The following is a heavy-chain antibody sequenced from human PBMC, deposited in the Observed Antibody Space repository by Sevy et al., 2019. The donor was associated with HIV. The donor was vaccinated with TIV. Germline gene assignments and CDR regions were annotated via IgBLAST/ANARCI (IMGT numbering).Heavy chain of an antibody. V-gene: IGHV1-18*01. Sequence: ASVKVSCKASGYTFTSYGISWVRQAPGQGLEWMGWISAYNGNTNYAQKLQGRVTMTTDTSTSTAYMELRSLRSDDTAVYYCARDPNNWKFSGSSDYYYYGMDVWGQGTTVTVSS. CDR1: GYTFTSYG. J-gene: IGHJ6*02. D-gene: IGHD1-20*01. CDR3: ARDPNNWKFSGSSDYYYYGMDV. CDR2: ISAYNGNT.